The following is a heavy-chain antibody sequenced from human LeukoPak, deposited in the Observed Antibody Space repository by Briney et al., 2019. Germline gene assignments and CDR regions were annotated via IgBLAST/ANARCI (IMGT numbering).Heavy chain of an antibody. CDR2: IWYDGSNK. CDR3: ARLTQRGYRNNDY. D-gene: IGHD1/OR15-1a*01. Sequence: GGSLRLSCAASGFTFSSYGMHWVRQAPGKGLEWVAVIWYDGSNKYYADSVKGRFTISRDNSKNTLYPQMNSLRAEDTAVYYCARLTQRGYRNNDYWGQGTLVTVSS. V-gene: IGHV3-33*01. CDR1: GFTFSSYG. J-gene: IGHJ4*02.